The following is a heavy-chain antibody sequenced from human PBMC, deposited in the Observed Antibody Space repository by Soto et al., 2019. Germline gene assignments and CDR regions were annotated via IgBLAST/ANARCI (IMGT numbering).Heavy chain of an antibody. CDR3: AKDRGDSSSWYREFDY. J-gene: IGHJ4*02. D-gene: IGHD6-13*01. Sequence: PGGSLRLSCAASGFTFSSYAMSWVRQAPGKGLEWVSAISGSGGSTYYADSVKGRFTISRDNSKNTLYLQMNSLRAEDTAVYYCAKDRGDSSSWYREFDYWGQGTLVTVSS. CDR1: GFTFSSYA. CDR2: ISGSGGST. V-gene: IGHV3-23*01.